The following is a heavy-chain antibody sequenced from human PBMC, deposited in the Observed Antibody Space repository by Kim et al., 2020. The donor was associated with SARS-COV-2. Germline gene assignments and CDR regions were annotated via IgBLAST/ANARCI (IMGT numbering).Heavy chain of an antibody. V-gene: IGHV4-59*13. CDR2: IYYSGST. Sequence: SETLSLTCTVSDSSISNYYWSWIRQPPGKGLEWIGYIYYSGSTNYNPSLKSRVTISLDMSKNQFSLKLSSVTAADTAVYYCARAFSPDNYDFDYYYGMDV. CDR1: DSSISNYY. CDR3: ARAFSPDNYDFDYYYGMDV. D-gene: IGHD3-3*01. J-gene: IGHJ6*01.